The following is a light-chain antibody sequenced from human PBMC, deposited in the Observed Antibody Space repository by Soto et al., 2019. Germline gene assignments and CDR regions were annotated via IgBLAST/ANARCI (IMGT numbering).Light chain of an antibody. V-gene: IGLV2-8*01. J-gene: IGLJ2*01. CDR3: PSYAGSNNFVV. CDR1: SSDVGGYNY. Sequence: QAVVTQPPSASGSPGQSVTISCTGTSSDVGGYNYVSWYQQHPGKAPKLMIYEVSKRPSGVPDRFSGSKSGNTASLTVSGLQAEDEADYYCPSYAGSNNFVVFGGGTKLTVL. CDR2: EVS.